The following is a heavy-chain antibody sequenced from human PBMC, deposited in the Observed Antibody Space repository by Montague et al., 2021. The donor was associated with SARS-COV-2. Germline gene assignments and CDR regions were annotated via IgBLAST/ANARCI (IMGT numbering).Heavy chain of an antibody. V-gene: IGHV3-23*01. D-gene: IGHD2-2*01. CDR2: ISGSGGST. Sequence: ETLSLTCAVYSGSFSDFYWTWVRQAPGKGLEWVSAISGSGGSTYYADSVKGRFTISRDNSKNTLYLQMNSLRAEDTAVYYCAKGIVVAPAAVTFDYWGQGTLVTVSS. CDR1: SGSFSDFY. CDR3: AKGIVVAPAAVTFDY. J-gene: IGHJ4*02.